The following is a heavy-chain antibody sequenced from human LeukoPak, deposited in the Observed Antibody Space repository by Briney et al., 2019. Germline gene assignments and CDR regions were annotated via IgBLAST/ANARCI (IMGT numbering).Heavy chain of an antibody. D-gene: IGHD1-26*01. CDR2: ISSSSSYI. V-gene: IGHV3-21*01. J-gene: IGHJ4*02. Sequence: GGSLRLSCAASGFTFSSYSMNWVRQAPGKGLEWVSSISSSSSYIYYADSVKGRFTISRDNAKNSLYLQMNSLRAEDTAVYNCARDAYSGSHALDHWGQGTLVTASS. CDR1: GFTFSSYS. CDR3: ARDAYSGSHALDH.